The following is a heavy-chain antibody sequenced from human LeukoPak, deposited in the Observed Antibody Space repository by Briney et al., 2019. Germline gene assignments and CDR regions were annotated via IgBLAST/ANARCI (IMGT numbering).Heavy chain of an antibody. V-gene: IGHV4-59*12. CDR1: GGSISSYY. CDR3: ARLFRRGGYSYDV. J-gene: IGHJ6*02. Sequence: SETLSLTCTVSGGSISSYYWGWIRQPPGKGLEWIGYIYYSGSTNYNPSLKSRVTISVDTSKNQFSLKLSSVTAADTAVYYCARLFRRGGYSYDVWGQGTTVTVSS. D-gene: IGHD5-18*01. CDR2: IYYSGST.